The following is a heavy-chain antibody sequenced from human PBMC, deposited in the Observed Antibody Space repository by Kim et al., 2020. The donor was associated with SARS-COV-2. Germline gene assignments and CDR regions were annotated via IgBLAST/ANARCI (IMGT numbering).Heavy chain of an antibody. V-gene: IGHV3-7*01. Sequence: EKYYVDSVKGRFTISRDNAKNSLYLQMNSLRAEDTAVYYCARVSRARFDYWGQGTLVTVSS. CDR2: EK. J-gene: IGHJ4*02. D-gene: IGHD3-16*02. CDR3: ARVSRARFDY.